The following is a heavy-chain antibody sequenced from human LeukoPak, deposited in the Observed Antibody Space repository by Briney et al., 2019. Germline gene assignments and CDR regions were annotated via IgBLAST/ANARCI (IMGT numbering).Heavy chain of an antibody. D-gene: IGHD3-10*01. CDR2: INPSAGST. CDR1: GYTFTSYY. V-gene: IGHV1-46*01. Sequence: ASVKVSCKASGYTFTSYYMHWVRQAPGQGLEWMGIINPSAGSTNYAQKFQGRVTVTRDTSTSTVYMELSSLRSDDTAVYYCARGYFGSGSYGAFDIWGQGTMVTVSP. CDR3: ARGYFGSGSYGAFDI. J-gene: IGHJ3*02.